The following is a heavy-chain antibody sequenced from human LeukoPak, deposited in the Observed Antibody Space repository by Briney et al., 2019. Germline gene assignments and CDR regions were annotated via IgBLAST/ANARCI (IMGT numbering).Heavy chain of an antibody. Sequence: GGSLRLSCAASGFTFSSYAMSWVRQAPGKGLEWVSAISGSGGSTYYADSVKGRFTISRDNSKNTLYLQMNSLRAEDTAVYDCARGPPPPYYYDSSGLDYWGQGTLVTVSS. CDR1: GFTFSSYA. CDR3: ARGPPPPYYYDSSGLDY. D-gene: IGHD3-22*01. V-gene: IGHV3-23*01. J-gene: IGHJ4*02. CDR2: ISGSGGST.